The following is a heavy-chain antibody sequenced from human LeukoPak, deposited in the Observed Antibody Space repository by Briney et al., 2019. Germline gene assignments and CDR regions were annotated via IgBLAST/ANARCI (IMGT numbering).Heavy chain of an antibody. CDR2: ISGSGGST. Sequence: PGGSLRLSCAASGFTFSSYAMSWVRQAPGKGLEWVSAISGSGGSTYYADSVKGRFTISRDNAKNSLYLQMNSLRPEDTALYYCVKDMRDYDVFTGYFPFGYWGQGTLVAVSS. CDR3: VKDMRDYDVFTGYFPFGY. CDR1: GFTFSSYA. V-gene: IGHV3-23*01. J-gene: IGHJ4*02. D-gene: IGHD3-9*01.